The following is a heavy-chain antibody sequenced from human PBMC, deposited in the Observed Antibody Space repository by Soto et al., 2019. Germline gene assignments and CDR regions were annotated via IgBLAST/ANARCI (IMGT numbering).Heavy chain of an antibody. CDR3: ARGRGYCSSTSCYAGISYYFDY. CDR1: GGSFSGYY. D-gene: IGHD2-2*01. CDR2: INHSGST. Sequence: SETLSLTCAVYGGSFSGYYWSWIREPPGKGLKWIGEINHSGSTNYNPSLKSRVTISVDTSKNQFSLKLSSVTAADTAVYYCARGRGYCSSTSCYAGISYYFDYWGQGTLVTVSS. J-gene: IGHJ4*02. V-gene: IGHV4-34*01.